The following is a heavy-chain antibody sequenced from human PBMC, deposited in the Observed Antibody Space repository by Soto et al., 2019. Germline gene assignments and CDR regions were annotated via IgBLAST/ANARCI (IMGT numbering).Heavy chain of an antibody. Sequence: PGGPLRLSWAASGFTFSNYWMHWVRQAPGKGLVWVSRINSDGSSTSYADSVKGRFTISRDNAKNTLYLQMNSLRAEDTAVYYCARFPVKSGDYWGQGTLVTVSS. CDR3: ARFPVKSGDY. CDR2: INSDGSST. D-gene: IGHD3-10*01. V-gene: IGHV3-74*01. J-gene: IGHJ4*02. CDR1: GFTFSNYW.